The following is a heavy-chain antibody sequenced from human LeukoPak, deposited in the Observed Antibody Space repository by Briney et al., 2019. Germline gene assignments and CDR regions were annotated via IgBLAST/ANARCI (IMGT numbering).Heavy chain of an antibody. CDR1: GFTFSSYG. CDR3: ANCRYSSSWYYFDY. J-gene: IGHJ4*02. CDR2: ISYDGSNK. D-gene: IGHD6-13*01. Sequence: GGSLRLSCAASGFTFSSYGMHWVRQAPGKGLEWVAVISYDGSNKYYADSVKGRFTISRDSSKNTLYLQMNSLRAEDTAVYYCANCRYSSSWYYFDYWGQGTLVTVSS. V-gene: IGHV3-30*18.